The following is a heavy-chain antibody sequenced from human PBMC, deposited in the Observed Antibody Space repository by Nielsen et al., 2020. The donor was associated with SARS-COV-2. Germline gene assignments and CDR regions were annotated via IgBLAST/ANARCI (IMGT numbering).Heavy chain of an antibody. V-gene: IGHV4-30-4*01. CDR1: DDSITSGDYS. J-gene: IGHJ4*02. CDR3: ARTPVYSSETPDF. Sequence: SETLSLTCTVSDDSITSGDYSGSWIRQPPGKGMEWIGYICGSWRTTYNPSLQSRVSISVDPSKNQVSLDLTSVTAADTAVYYCARTPVYSSETPDFWGQGTLVTVSS. CDR2: ICGSWRT. D-gene: IGHD1-14*01.